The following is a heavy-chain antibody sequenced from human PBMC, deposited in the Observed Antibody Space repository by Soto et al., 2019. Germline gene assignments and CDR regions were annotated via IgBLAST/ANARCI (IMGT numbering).Heavy chain of an antibody. CDR3: ARIVVVPAAMGNGGFV. CDR2: IYYSGST. CDR1: GGSISSSSYY. Sequence: SETLSLTCTVSGGSISSSSYYWGWIRQPPGKGLEWIGSIYYSGSTYYNPSLKSRVTISVDTSKNQFSLKLSSVTAADTAVYYCARIVVVPAAMGNGGFVWGQGTTVTVSS. J-gene: IGHJ6*02. D-gene: IGHD2-2*01. V-gene: IGHV4-39*01.